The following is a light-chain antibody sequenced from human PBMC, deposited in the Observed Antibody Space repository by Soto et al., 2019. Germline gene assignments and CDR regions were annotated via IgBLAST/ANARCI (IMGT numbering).Light chain of an antibody. V-gene: IGKV3-15*01. Sequence: VMTQSPVTLSVSPGERATLSCRASQSVSSNLAWYQQKPGQAPRLLIYAASTRATGIPARFSGSGSGTEFTLTISSLQSEDFAVYYCQQYNNWPPTWTFGQGTKVDIK. J-gene: IGKJ1*01. CDR3: QQYNNWPPTWT. CDR2: AAS. CDR1: QSVSSN.